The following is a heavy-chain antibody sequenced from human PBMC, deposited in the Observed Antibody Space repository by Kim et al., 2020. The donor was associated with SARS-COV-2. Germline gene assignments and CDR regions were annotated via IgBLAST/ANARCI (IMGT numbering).Heavy chain of an antibody. V-gene: IGHV4-31*03. D-gene: IGHD3-3*01. CDR1: GGSISSGGYY. CDR3: ARGLPYDFWSGYPTLNYYYYGMDV. CDR2: IYYSGST. Sequence: SETLSLTCTVSGGSISSGGYYWSWIRQHPGKGLEWIGYIYYSGSTYYNPSLKSRVTISVDTSKNQFSLKLSSVTAADTAVYYCARGLPYDFWSGYPTLNYYYYGMDVWGQGTTVTVSS. J-gene: IGHJ6*02.